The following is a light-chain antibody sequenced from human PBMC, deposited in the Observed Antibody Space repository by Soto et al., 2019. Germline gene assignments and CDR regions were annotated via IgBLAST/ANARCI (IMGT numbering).Light chain of an antibody. V-gene: IGLV1-40*01. J-gene: IGLJ3*02. CDR1: SSNIGRGYD. CDR3: QTFDWTLTNSWV. Sequence: QSVLTQPPSVSGAPGQRVTISCTGSSSNIGRGYDVHWYQQFPGSAPRLLLSGDSNRPSGVPDRFSGSRSGTSASLAITGLQADDDADYYCQTFDWTLTNSWVFGGGTKLTDL. CDR2: GDS.